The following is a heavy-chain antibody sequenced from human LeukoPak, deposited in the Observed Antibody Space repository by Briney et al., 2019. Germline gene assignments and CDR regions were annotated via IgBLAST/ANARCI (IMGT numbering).Heavy chain of an antibody. D-gene: IGHD6-13*01. V-gene: IGHV1-69*13. CDR1: GGTFSSYA. CDR3: AKIAASDTGEGY. Sequence: SVKVPCKASGGTFSSYAISWVRQAPGQGLGWMGGIIPIFGTANYAQKFQGRVTITADESTSTVYMELSSLRSEDTAIYYCAKIAASDTGEGYWGQGTLVTVSS. CDR2: IIPIFGTA. J-gene: IGHJ4*02.